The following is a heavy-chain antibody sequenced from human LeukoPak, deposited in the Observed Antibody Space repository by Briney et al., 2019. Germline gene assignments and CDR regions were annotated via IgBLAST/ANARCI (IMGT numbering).Heavy chain of an antibody. V-gene: IGHV3-21*01. Sequence: GGSLRLSCEASGFTFTSYSMNWVRQAPGKGLECVSAISSSSGMIYYADSVKGRFTISRDNAKNSLYLQMNSLRAEDTAVYYCARASWGSAMVLAATASDFWGQGTLVTVSS. CDR2: ISSSSGMI. CDR3: ARASWGSAMVLAATASDF. CDR1: GFTFTSYS. J-gene: IGHJ4*02. D-gene: IGHD2-15*01.